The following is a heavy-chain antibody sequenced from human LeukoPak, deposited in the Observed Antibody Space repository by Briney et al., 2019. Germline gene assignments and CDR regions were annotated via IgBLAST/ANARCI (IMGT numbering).Heavy chain of an antibody. CDR2: IDDDGTDT. V-gene: IGHV3-74*01. D-gene: IGHD3-3*01. CDR1: GFTSGNYW. CDR3: ARGMLSSAGYHWYYYMDV. J-gene: IGHJ6*03. Sequence: GGSLRLSCVASGFTSGNYWMHWVRQAPGKGPEWVSRIDDDGTDTHYAVSVKGRFTISRDNAKNALYLQMNSLRGEDTAVYYCARGMLSSAGYHWYYYMDVWGKGAMVTVSS.